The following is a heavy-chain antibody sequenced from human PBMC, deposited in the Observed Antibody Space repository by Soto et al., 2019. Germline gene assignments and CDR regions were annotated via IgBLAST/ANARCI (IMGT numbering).Heavy chain of an antibody. D-gene: IGHD3-10*01. CDR1: GGSISSGDYY. Sequence: SETLSLTCTVSGGSISSGDYYWSWIRQPPGKGLEWIGYIYYSGSTYYNPSLKSRVTISVDTAKNQFSLKLSSVTAADTAVYYCASAPEELLWFGESTYYFDYWGQGTLVSVSS. J-gene: IGHJ4*02. CDR2: IYYSGST. V-gene: IGHV4-30-4*01. CDR3: ASAPEELLWFGESTYYFDY.